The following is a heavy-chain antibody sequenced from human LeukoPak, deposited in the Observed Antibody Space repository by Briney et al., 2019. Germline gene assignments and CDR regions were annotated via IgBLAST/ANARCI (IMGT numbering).Heavy chain of an antibody. J-gene: IGHJ4*02. CDR3: ARGEMATILDFDY. D-gene: IGHD5-24*01. V-gene: IGHV1-2*02. Sequence: GASVKVSCKASGYTFNGYYMHWVRQAPGQGLDWMGWINPNSGGTNYAQKFQGRVTMTRDTSISTAYMELSRLRSDDTAVYYCARGEMATILDFDYWGQGTLVTVSS. CDR1: GYTFNGYY. CDR2: INPNSGGT.